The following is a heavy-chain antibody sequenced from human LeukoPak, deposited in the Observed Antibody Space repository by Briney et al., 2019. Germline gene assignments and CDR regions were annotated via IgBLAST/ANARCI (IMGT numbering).Heavy chain of an antibody. Sequence: PSETPSLTCTVSGGSISTYYWSWIRQPPGKELEWIGYIYNSGLANYNPSLKSRVTMSEDTSKNQFSLKLNSVTAADAAIYYCARHGGQYDFDYWGQGTLVTVSS. V-gene: IGHV4-59*08. J-gene: IGHJ4*02. CDR3: ARHGGQYDFDY. CDR2: IYNSGLA. CDR1: GGSISTYY. D-gene: IGHD3-16*01.